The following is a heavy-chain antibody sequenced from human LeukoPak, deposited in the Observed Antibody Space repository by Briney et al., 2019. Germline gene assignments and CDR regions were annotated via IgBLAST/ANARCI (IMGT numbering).Heavy chain of an antibody. CDR1: GYTFTGYY. J-gene: IGHJ4*02. Sequence: ASVKVSCKASGYTFTGYYMHWVRQAPGQGLEWMGWTNPNSGGTNYAQKFQGRVTMTRDTSISTAYMELSRLRSDDTAVYYCARSQYYDFWSGYLNYFDYWGQGTLVTVSS. CDR3: ARSQYYDFWSGYLNYFDY. D-gene: IGHD3-3*01. V-gene: IGHV1-2*02. CDR2: TNPNSGGT.